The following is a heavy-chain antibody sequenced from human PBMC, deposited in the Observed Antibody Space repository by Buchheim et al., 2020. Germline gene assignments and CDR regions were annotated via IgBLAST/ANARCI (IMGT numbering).Heavy chain of an antibody. CDR2: IYTSGST. CDR1: GGSISSGSYY. CDR3: ASDRVEYQLLVGFDP. V-gene: IGHV4-61*02. D-gene: IGHD2-2*01. J-gene: IGHJ5*02. Sequence: QVQLQESGPGLVKPSQTLSLTCTVSGGSISSGSYYWSWIRQPAGKGLEWIGRIYTSGSTNYNPSLKSRVTISVDTSKNQFSLKLSSVTAADTAVYYCASDRVEYQLLVGFDPWGQGTL.